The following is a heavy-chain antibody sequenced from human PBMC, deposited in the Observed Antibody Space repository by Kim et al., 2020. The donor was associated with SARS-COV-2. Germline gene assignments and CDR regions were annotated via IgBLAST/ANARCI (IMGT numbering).Heavy chain of an antibody. Sequence: GGSLRLSCAASGFTFSSYAMHWVRQAPGKGLEWVAVISYDGSNKYYADSVKGRFTISRDNSKNTLYLQMNSLRAEDTAVYYCARENKEYYYDSSGFHTLDYWGQGTLVTVSS. J-gene: IGHJ4*02. CDR2: ISYDGSNK. CDR3: ARENKEYYYDSSGFHTLDY. D-gene: IGHD3-22*01. CDR1: GFTFSSYA. V-gene: IGHV3-30*04.